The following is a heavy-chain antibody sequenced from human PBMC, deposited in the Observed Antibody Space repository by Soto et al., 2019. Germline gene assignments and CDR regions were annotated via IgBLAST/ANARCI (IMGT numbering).Heavy chain of an antibody. D-gene: IGHD3-10*01. Sequence: EVQLLESGGGLVQPGGSLRLSCAASGFTFSSYAMSWVRQAPGKGLEWVSSITDSGGNTYYTDSVKGRFTISRDNSKNTLYLQMNTLRAEDTAVSYCAKKIPRSRLIWSRFDPWGQGTLVTVSS. V-gene: IGHV3-23*01. CDR3: AKKIPRSRLIWSRFDP. CDR1: GFTFSSYA. J-gene: IGHJ5*02. CDR2: ITDSGGNT.